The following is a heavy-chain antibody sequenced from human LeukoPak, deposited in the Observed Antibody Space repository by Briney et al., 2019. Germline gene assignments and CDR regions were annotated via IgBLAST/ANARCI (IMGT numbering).Heavy chain of an antibody. Sequence: PGGSLRHSCVAPGFTFSSYDMSWVRQAPGEGLEWVSVSGGDGGSTYTDSVKGRFTISRDNSKNTLYLQMNSLRAEDTATYYCAKALNYWYFDLWGRGNLVTVSS. V-gene: IGHV3-23*01. CDR1: GFTFSSYD. CDR2: SGGDGGST. CDR3: AKALNYWYFDL. J-gene: IGHJ2*01.